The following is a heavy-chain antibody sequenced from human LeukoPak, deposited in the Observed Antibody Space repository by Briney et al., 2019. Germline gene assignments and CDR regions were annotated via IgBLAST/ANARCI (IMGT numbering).Heavy chain of an antibody. D-gene: IGHD3-9*01. CDR2: ISYDEITK. J-gene: IGHJ4*02. V-gene: IGHV3-30*03. CDR1: GFTFNSYG. CDR3: ARVGSDYDILTGPDY. Sequence: PGGSLRLSCVASGFTFNSYGMHWVRQAPGKGLEWVAVISYDEITKQYIDSVKGRFTISRDNSKNTVYLEMNSLRAEDTAVYYCARVGSDYDILTGPDYWGQGTLVTVPS.